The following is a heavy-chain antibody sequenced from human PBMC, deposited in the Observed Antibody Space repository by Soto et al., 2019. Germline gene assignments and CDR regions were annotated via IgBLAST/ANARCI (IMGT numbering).Heavy chain of an antibody. D-gene: IGHD4-17*01. Sequence: QLQLQESGPGLVKPSETLSVTCNVSGGSIPNNIMYHWSWIRQPPGKGREWIGSIFYSGRTYYNPSLRSRRTISVDTSNTQFSLRLTSVTAADTAVYFCAREEAIEATVTIDYWGQGTLVTVSS. V-gene: IGHV4-39*02. CDR2: IFYSGRT. J-gene: IGHJ4*02. CDR3: AREEAIEATVTIDY. CDR1: GGSIPNNIMYH.